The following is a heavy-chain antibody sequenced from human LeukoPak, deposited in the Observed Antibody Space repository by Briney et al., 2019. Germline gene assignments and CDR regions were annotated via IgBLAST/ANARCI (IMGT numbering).Heavy chain of an antibody. Sequence: PSQTLSLTRTVSGGSISSGSYYWSWVRQPPGKGLEWIGRIYSSGSTNYNPSLKSRITISVDTSKNQFSLKLSSVTAADTAVYYCARDKVMWGRTGSGPMDVWGKGTTVTVSS. J-gene: IGHJ6*03. CDR3: ARDKVMWGRTGSGPMDV. V-gene: IGHV4-61*02. CDR2: IYSSGST. D-gene: IGHD2-21*01. CDR1: GGSISSGSYY.